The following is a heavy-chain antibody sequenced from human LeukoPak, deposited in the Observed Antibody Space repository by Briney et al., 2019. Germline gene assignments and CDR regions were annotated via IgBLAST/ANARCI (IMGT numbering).Heavy chain of an antibody. D-gene: IGHD4-17*01. CDR2: INHSGST. V-gene: IGHV4-34*01. Sequence: PSETLSLTCAVYGGSFSGYYWSWIRQPPEKGLEWIGEINHSGSTNYNPSLKSRVTISVDTSKNQFSLNLSSVTAADTAVYYCARDSARLGDYGYYFDYWGQGTLVTVSS. CDR1: GGSFSGYY. CDR3: ARDSARLGDYGYYFDY. J-gene: IGHJ4*02.